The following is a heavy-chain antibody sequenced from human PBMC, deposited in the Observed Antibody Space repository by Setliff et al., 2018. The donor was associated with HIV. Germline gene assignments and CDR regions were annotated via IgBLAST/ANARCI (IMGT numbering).Heavy chain of an antibody. J-gene: IGHJ3*01. V-gene: IGHV5-51*01. CDR2: IFPGDSDT. CDR3: AKHMVRGAITGEAFDV. D-gene: IGHD3-10*01. Sequence: GESLKISCKASGDKSMTYWIGWVRQMPGKGLEWMGIIFPGDSDTKYSPSFEGQVTIPADKSINTAYLQWTSLRASDTAMYYCAKHMVRGAITGEAFDVWGQGTMVS. CDR1: GDKSMTYW.